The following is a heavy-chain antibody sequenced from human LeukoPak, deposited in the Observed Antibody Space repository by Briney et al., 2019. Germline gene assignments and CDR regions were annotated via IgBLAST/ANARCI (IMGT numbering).Heavy chain of an antibody. D-gene: IGHD6-13*01. CDR3: ARKEYSSSWYAIDY. Sequence: PGGSLGLSCAASGFTFSDYYMSWIRQAPGKGLEWLSYISSSGYTIYYADSVKGRFTISRDNAKNSLYLQMNSLRAEDAAVYYCARKEYSSSWYAIDYWGQGTLVTVSS. J-gene: IGHJ4*02. CDR1: GFTFSDYY. V-gene: IGHV3-11*01. CDR2: ISSSGYTI.